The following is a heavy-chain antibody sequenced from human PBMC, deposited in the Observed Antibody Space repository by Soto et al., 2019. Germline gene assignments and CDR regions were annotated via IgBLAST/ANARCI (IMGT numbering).Heavy chain of an antibody. CDR3: ARDHPFIVATMSIDF. CDR2: ISPYNGHT. CDR1: GYTFTNYG. J-gene: IGHJ4*02. D-gene: IGHD5-12*01. V-gene: IGHV1-18*01. Sequence: QVQMAQSGGEVKKLGASLKVSCKAFGYTFTNYGISWVRQAPGQGLEWMGWISPYNGHTNSAQKCQDRMSMTTDTSTATADMELRSLRTDDTAVYYCARDHPFIVATMSIDFWGQGTLVSVSS.